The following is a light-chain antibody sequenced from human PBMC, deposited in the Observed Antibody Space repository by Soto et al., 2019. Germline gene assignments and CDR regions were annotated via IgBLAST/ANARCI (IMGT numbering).Light chain of an antibody. CDR3: QQYVSSPPSIT. CDR1: QSVSSNY. J-gene: IGKJ5*01. V-gene: IGKV3-20*01. Sequence: EIVLTQSPGTRSLSPGERATLSCRASQSVSSNYLAWYQLKPGQAPRLLIYDASTRATGIPDRVSGSGSGTDFTLTISRLEPEDFAVYYCQQYVSSPPSITFGQGTRLEIK. CDR2: DAS.